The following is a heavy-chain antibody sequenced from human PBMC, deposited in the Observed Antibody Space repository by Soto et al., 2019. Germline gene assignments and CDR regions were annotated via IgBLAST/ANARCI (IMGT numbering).Heavy chain of an antibody. CDR2: IYPGDSDT. J-gene: IGHJ4*02. D-gene: IGHD2-2*01. CDR3: ARRGGDIVVVPAGTPPDY. V-gene: IGHV5-51*01. CDR1: GYSFTSYW. Sequence: GAEVKKPGESLKISCKGSGYSFTSYWIGWVRQMPGKGLEWMGIIYPGDSDTRYSPSFQGQVTISADKSISTAYLQWSSLKASDTAMYYCARRGGDIVVVPAGTPPDYWGQGTLVTVSS.